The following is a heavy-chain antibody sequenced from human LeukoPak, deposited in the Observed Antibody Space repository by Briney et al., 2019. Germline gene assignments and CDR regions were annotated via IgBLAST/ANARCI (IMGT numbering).Heavy chain of an antibody. CDR3: ARSPYYDSSGINFDY. CDR2: IHNSGST. CDR1: GGSISSSSYY. V-gene: IGHV4-61*05. J-gene: IGHJ4*02. D-gene: IGHD3-22*01. Sequence: PSETLSLTCTVSGGSISSSSYYWGWIRQPPGKGLEWIGYIHNSGSTKYNPSLKSRVTISVVTAKNQFSLKVSSVTAADTAVYYCARSPYYDSSGINFDYWGQGTLVTVSS.